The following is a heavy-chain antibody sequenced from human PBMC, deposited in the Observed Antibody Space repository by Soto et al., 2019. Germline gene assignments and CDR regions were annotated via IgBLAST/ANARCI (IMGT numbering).Heavy chain of an antibody. V-gene: IGHV3-23*01. CDR2: ISGGGGGT. D-gene: IGHD3-9*01. Sequence: EVQLLESWGGLVQPGGSLRLSCSVSGFTFSTYAMTWVRQAPGKGLEWVSSISGGGGGTHSADSMKGRFTIPGDNSKNTLHLELNRLMAYVTAADSCAKCSQYYILSAYHAFDSWGQGTLVTVSS. J-gene: IGHJ4*02. CDR1: GFTFSTYA. CDR3: AKCSQYYILSAYHAFDS.